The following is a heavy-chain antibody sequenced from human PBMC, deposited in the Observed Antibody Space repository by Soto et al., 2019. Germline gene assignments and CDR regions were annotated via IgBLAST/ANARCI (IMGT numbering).Heavy chain of an antibody. CDR2: FDPEDGET. CDR1: GYTLTELS. D-gene: IGHD3-3*01. J-gene: IGHJ6*02. V-gene: IGHV1-24*01. Sequence: ASVKVSCKVSGYTLTELSMHWVRQAPGKGLEWMGGFDPEDGETIYAQKFQGRVTMTEDTSTDTAYMELSSLRSGDTAVYYCATEFFSKAFWSGYSPYYYYGMDVWGQGTTVTVSS. CDR3: ATEFFSKAFWSGYSPYYYYGMDV.